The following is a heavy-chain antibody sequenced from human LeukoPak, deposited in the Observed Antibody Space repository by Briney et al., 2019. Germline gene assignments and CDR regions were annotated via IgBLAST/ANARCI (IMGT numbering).Heavy chain of an antibody. CDR2: IIPIFGTA. V-gene: IGHV1-69*13. J-gene: IGHJ4*02. D-gene: IGHD6-13*01. CDR1: GGTFSSYA. CDR3: SSGIAAAGTGLIFDY. Sequence: SVKVSCKASGGTFSSYAIGWVRQAPGQGLEWMEGIIPIFGTANYAQKFQGRVTITADESTSTAYMELSSLRSEDTAVYYCSSGIAAAGTGLIFDYWGQGTLVTVSS.